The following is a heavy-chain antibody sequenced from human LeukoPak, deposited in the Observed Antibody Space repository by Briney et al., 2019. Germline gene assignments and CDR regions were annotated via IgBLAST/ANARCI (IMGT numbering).Heavy chain of an antibody. CDR1: GYSITSYY. D-gene: IGHD5-24*01. CDR2: IFYSGNT. J-gene: IGHJ4*02. CDR3: ARVFRRDGYFDY. V-gene: IGHV4-59*01. Sequence: SETLSLTCTVSGYSITSYYWSWIRQPPGKGLEWIGYIFYSGNTDYNPSLKSRVTISVDTSRNQFSLKLDSVTAADTAVYYSARVFRRDGYFDYWGQGTLVTVSS.